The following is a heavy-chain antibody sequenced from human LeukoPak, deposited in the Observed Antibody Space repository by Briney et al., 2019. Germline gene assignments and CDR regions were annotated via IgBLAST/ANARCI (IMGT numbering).Heavy chain of an antibody. D-gene: IGHD4-17*01. J-gene: IGHJ1*01. V-gene: IGHV3-23*01. CDR1: GFTFSSYA. CDR3: AKENYGDSTGGRFQH. Sequence: GGSLRLSCAASGFTFSSYAMSWARQTPVKGLEWVSVISGSGGSTYYADSVKGRFTISRVNSKNTLYLQMNSLRAEDTAVYYCAKENYGDSTGGRFQHWGQGTLVTVSS. CDR2: ISGSGGST.